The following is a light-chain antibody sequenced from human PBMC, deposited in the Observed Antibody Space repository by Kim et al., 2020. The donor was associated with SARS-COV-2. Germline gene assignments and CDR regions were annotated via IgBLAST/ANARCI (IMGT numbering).Light chain of an antibody. CDR3: NSRDSSGNEVV. CDR1: SLRSYY. CDR2: GKN. Sequence: GQPVRITCQGDSLRSYYASWYQQKPGQAPVLVIYGKNNRPSGIPDRFSGSSSGNTASLTITGAQAEDEADYYCNSRDSSGNEVVFGGGTQLTVL. V-gene: IGLV3-19*01. J-gene: IGLJ2*01.